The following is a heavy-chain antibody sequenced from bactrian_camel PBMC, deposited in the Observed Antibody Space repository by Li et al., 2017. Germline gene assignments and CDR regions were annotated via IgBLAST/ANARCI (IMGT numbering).Heavy chain of an antibody. J-gene: IGHJ4*01. CDR2: IGAGGGRN. CDR1: GVTVSNSY. Sequence: DVQLVESGGGSVQSGGSLRLSCAASGVTVSNSYVGWFRQAPGKEREGVAAIGAGGGRNYYADSVRGRFTISQEGDKTVYLQMTSLKPEDTATYYCAADLPTAPVVQGSCNYNYWGQGTQVTVS. CDR3: AADLPTAPVVQGSCNYNY. D-gene: IGHD2*01. V-gene: IGHV3S40*01.